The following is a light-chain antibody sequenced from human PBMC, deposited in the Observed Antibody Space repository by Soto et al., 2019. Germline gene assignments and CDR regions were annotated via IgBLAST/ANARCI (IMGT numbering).Light chain of an antibody. Sequence: QSVLTQPASVSGSPGQSITISCTGTSSDVGGYNFVSWNQQHPDKATKLIIYDVTNRPSGVSNRFSGSKSGNTASLTFSGLQAEDEADYYCSSYTSISTYVFGTGTKVTVL. CDR2: DVT. J-gene: IGLJ1*01. CDR1: SSDVGGYNF. V-gene: IGLV2-14*01. CDR3: SSYTSISTYV.